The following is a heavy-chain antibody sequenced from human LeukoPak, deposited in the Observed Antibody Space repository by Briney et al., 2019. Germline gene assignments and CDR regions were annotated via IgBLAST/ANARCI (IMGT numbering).Heavy chain of an antibody. CDR3: AKERGYSYGYDH. J-gene: IGHJ4*02. V-gene: IGHV1-18*01. CDR1: GYTFTSYG. D-gene: IGHD5-18*01. Sequence: ASVKVSCKASGYTFTSYGISWVRQAPGQGLEWMGWISGYNGSTNYAQKLQGRVTMTTDTSTNTAYMELRSLRSDDTAVYYCAKERGYSYGYDHWGQGTLVTVSS. CDR2: ISGYNGST.